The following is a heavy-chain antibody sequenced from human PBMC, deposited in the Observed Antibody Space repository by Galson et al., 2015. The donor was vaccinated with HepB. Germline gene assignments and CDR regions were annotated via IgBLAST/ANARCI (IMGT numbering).Heavy chain of an antibody. J-gene: IGHJ6*02. V-gene: IGHV3-21*01. CDR2: ITHTVGHP. CDR3: AGAPDSSRSSVDV. CDR1: GFTFSAYR. Sequence: SLRLSCAASGFTFSAYRMTWVRHAPGKGLEWVSSITHTVGHPYYAASVKGRFIVSRDNAKNSLFLQMDSLRTEDTAVYYCAGAPDSSRSSVDVWGQGTTVTVSS. D-gene: IGHD3-22*01.